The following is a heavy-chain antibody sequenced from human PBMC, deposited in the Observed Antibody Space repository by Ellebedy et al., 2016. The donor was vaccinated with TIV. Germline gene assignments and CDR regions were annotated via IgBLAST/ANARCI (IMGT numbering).Heavy chain of an antibody. Sequence: GESLKISCVTSGITFPNYWMSWVRQAPGKGLEWVATIKEDGSETFSVDSVKGRFTISRDNAKNSLYLQMSSLRAEDTAVYYCARPGKPYAIDYWGQGILVTVSS. V-gene: IGHV3-7*03. CDR2: IKEDGSET. CDR1: GITFPNYW. J-gene: IGHJ4*02. CDR3: ARPGKPYAIDY. D-gene: IGHD2-8*01.